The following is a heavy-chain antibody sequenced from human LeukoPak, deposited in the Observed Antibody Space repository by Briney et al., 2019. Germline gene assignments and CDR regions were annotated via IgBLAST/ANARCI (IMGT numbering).Heavy chain of an antibody. V-gene: IGHV4-39*01. D-gene: IGHD5-12*01. CDR1: GGSISSGSHY. Sequence: NPSETLSLTCIVSGGSISSGSHYWGWIRQPPGKGLEWTGSMHYSGIIYYNPSLTSRVTISVDTSKNQFSLRLTSVTAADTAVYYCARYPYSDSGVWQAFDYWGQGTLVTVSS. J-gene: IGHJ4*02. CDR2: MHYSGII. CDR3: ARYPYSDSGVWQAFDY.